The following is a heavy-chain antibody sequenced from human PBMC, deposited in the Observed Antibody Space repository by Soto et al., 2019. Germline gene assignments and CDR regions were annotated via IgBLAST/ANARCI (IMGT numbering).Heavy chain of an antibody. CDR1: GGSISSYY. V-gene: IGHV4-59*01. CDR3: ARGESYYDSSGYYYFDY. CDR2: IYYSGST. J-gene: IGHJ4*02. Sequence: SETLSLTCTVSGGSISSYYWSWIRQPPGKGLEWIGYIYYSGSTNYNPSLKSRVTISVDTSKNQFSLKLSSVTAADTAVYYCARGESYYDSSGYYYFDYWGQGTLVTVS. D-gene: IGHD3-22*01.